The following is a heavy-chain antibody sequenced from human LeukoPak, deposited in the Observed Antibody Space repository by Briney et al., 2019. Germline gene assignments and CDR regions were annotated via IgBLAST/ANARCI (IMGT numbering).Heavy chain of an antibody. Sequence: ASVKVSCKASGYTFTSYAMNWVRQAPGQGLEWMGWINTNTGNPTYAPGFTGRFAFSLDTSVSTAYLQISSLKAEDTAVYYCARSAGYCSGGSCYPRRYCYYGMDVWGQGTTVTVSS. D-gene: IGHD2-15*01. CDR1: GYTFTSYA. CDR3: ARSAGYCSGGSCYPRRYCYYGMDV. J-gene: IGHJ6*02. CDR2: INTNTGNP. V-gene: IGHV7-4-1*02.